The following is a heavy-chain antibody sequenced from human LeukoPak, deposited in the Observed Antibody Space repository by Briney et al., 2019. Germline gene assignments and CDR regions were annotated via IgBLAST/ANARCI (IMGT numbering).Heavy chain of an antibody. Sequence: PSETLSLTCTVSGDSISNAYWSWIRQPPGKALEWIGYIYYSGIIKYNPSLKSRVTISVDTSKNQFSLKLSSVTAADTAVYYCARGRIPRIRFYMDVWGKGTTVTVSS. CDR2: IYYSGII. CDR3: ARGRIPRIRFYMDV. J-gene: IGHJ6*03. V-gene: IGHV4-59*12. D-gene: IGHD3-3*01. CDR1: GDSISNAY.